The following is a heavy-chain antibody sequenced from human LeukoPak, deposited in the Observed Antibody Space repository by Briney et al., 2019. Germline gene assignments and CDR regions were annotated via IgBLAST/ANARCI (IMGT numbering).Heavy chain of an antibody. Sequence: PSETLSLTCAVYGGSFSGYYWSWIRQPPGKGLEWIGEINHSGSTNYNPSLKSRVTISVDTSKNQFSLKLSSVTAADTAVYYCARARRYYGPYLDYWGQGTLVTVSS. CDR3: ARARRYYGPYLDY. J-gene: IGHJ4*02. CDR1: GGSFSGYY. V-gene: IGHV4-34*01. D-gene: IGHD3-10*01. CDR2: INHSGST.